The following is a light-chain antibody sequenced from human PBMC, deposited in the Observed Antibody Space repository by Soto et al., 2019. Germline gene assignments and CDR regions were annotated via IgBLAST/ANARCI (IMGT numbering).Light chain of an antibody. Sequence: EIVLTQSPANLSLSPGESATLSCRASRSVSNYVAWYQQRPGQAPRLLIYDASKRATDIPARFTGSGSGTDFTLTISSLEPEDFALYHCQQRSDWPAITFGQGTRLEIK. CDR3: QQRSDWPAIT. V-gene: IGKV3-11*01. J-gene: IGKJ5*01. CDR2: DAS. CDR1: RSVSNY.